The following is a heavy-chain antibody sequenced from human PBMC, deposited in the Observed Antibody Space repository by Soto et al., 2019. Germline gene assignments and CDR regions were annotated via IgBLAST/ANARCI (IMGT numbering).Heavy chain of an antibody. CDR2: IDPSDSQT. CDR1: GYSFAGYW. CDR3: ARQIYDSDAGPNFQYYFDS. Sequence: RESLNISCKGSGYSFAGYWITWVRQKPGKGLEWMGRIDPSDSQTYYSPSFRGHVTISVTKSITTVFLQWGSLRASDTAMYYCARQIYDSDAGPNFQYYFDSWGQGTPVTVSS. J-gene: IGHJ4*02. D-gene: IGHD5-12*01. V-gene: IGHV5-10-1*01.